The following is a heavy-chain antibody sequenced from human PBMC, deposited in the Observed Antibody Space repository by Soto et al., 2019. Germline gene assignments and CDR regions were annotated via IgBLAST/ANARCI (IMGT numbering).Heavy chain of an antibody. J-gene: IGHJ4*02. CDR3: ARDGYDGSGSPYPAF. CDR1: GGSMSEYF. Sequence: SETLSLTCSVSGGSMSEYFWSWIRQSPGKGLEWIGYIYYLGSTDYNPSLKSRVTISVDTSKRQFSLRLTSVNAADTAVYYCARDGYDGSGSPYPAFWGPGTQVTVS. D-gene: IGHD3-10*01. V-gene: IGHV4-59*01. CDR2: IYYLGST.